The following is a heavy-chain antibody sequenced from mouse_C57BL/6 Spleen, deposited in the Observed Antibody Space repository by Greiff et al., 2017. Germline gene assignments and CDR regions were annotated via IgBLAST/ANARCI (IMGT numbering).Heavy chain of an antibody. CDR3: AKWDYGNYRAY. V-gene: IGHV1-61*01. Sequence: QVQLQQPGAELVRPGSSVKLSCKASGYTFTSYWMDWVKQRPGQGLEWIGNIYPSDSETHYNQKFKDKATLTVDKSSSKAYMQLSSLTSDDSAGYYCAKWDYGNYRAYWGQGTLVTVSA. J-gene: IGHJ3*01. CDR2: IYPSDSET. CDR1: GYTFTSYW. D-gene: IGHD2-1*01.